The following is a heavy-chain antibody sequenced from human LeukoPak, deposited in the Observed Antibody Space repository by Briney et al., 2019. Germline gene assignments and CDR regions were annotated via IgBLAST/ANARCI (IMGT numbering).Heavy chain of an antibody. CDR2: IDPSDSYT. CDR3: ATDSHSSSRSRDDY. CDR1: GYSFANYW. Sequence: KVGESLRISCKGSGYSFANYWINWVSQMPGKGLEWMGRIDPSDSYTNYSPSFQGHVTISADKSTSTAYLQWGSLKASDTAMYYWATDSHSSSRSRDDYWGQGTLVTVSS. J-gene: IGHJ4*02. V-gene: IGHV5-10-1*01. D-gene: IGHD6-13*01.